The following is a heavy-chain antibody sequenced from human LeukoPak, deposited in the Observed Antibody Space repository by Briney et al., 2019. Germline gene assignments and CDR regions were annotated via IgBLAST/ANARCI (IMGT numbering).Heavy chain of an antibody. CDR3: ASAGYSASWLDY. CDR2: ISGSGGST. V-gene: IGHV3-23*01. D-gene: IGHD6-13*01. Sequence: PGGSLRLSCAASGFTFSSYAMSWVRQAPGKGLEWVSAISGSGGSTYYADSVKGRFTISRDNSKNTLYLQMNSLRPEDTALYYCASAGYSASWLDYWGQGTLVTVSS. CDR1: GFTFSSYA. J-gene: IGHJ4*02.